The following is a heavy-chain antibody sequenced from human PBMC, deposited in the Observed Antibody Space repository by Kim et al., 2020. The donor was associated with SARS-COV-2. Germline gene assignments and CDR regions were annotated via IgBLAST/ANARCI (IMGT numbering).Heavy chain of an antibody. CDR1: GGSISSGDYY. V-gene: IGHV4-30-4*01. CDR2: IYYSGST. J-gene: IGHJ3*02. Sequence: SETLSLTCTVSGGSISSGDYYWSWIRQPPGKGLEWIGYIYYSGSTYYNPSLKSRVTISVDTSKNQFSLKLSSVTAADTAVYYCARGFYGSSWYRVGARFNIAFDIWGQGTMVTVSS. D-gene: IGHD6-13*01. CDR3: ARGFYGSSWYRVGARFNIAFDI.